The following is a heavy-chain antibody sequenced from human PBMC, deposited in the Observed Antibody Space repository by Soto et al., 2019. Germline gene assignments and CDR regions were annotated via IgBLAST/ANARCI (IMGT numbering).Heavy chain of an antibody. D-gene: IGHD3-3*01. V-gene: IGHV1-18*01. CDR2: ISAYNGNT. CDR1: GYTFTSYG. Sequence: ASAKVSCKASGYTFTSYGISWVRQAPGQGLEWMGWISAYNGNTNYAQKLQGRVTMTTDTSTSTAHMELRSLRSDDTAVYYCARDRPDFWSGRTYGMDVWGQGTTVTVSS. J-gene: IGHJ6*02. CDR3: ARDRPDFWSGRTYGMDV.